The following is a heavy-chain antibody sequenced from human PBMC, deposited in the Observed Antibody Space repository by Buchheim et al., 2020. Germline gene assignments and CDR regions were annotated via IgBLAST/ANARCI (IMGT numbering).Heavy chain of an antibody. J-gene: IGHJ4*02. CDR3: ARALISSGWLLSSYYFDY. D-gene: IGHD6-19*01. CDR1: GFTFSDYY. CDR2: ISSSSSYT. V-gene: IGHV3-11*06. Sequence: QVQLVESGGGLVKPGGSLRLSCAASGFTFSDYYMSWIRQAPGKGLEWVSYISSSSSYTNYADYVKGRFTISRASAKNSLYLQMNSLRAEDTAVYYCARALISSGWLLSSYYFDYWGQGTL.